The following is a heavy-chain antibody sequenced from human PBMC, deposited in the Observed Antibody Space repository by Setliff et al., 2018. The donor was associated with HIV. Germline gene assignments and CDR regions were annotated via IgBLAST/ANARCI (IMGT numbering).Heavy chain of an antibody. J-gene: IGHJ4*02. V-gene: IGHV4-39*01. Sequence: SETLSLTCNVSTVSITTTSDSWAWIRQPPGKGLEWIGSMSFSPGTGLEWIVGITYSETTSYNPTLNGRVTMSVDTSKNQFSLDLSSVTAADTAVYFCARQMGSGSYDTGYYFDSWGQGTPVTVSS. D-gene: IGHD1-26*01. CDR1: TVSITTTSDS. CDR2: ITYSETT. CDR3: ARQMGSGSYDTGYYFDS.